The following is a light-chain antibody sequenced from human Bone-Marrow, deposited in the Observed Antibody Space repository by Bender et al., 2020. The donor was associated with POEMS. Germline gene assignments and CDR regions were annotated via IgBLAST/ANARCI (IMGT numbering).Light chain of an antibody. J-gene: IGLJ3*02. Sequence: QSALTQPASVSGSPGQSITISCTGSNTDFGDNNYVSWYQQHPGRAPKLIIYGYNNRPSGVPDRFSGSKSGTSASLAITGLQADDEADYYCLSFDTRLSIWVFGGGTKLTVV. CDR1: NTDFGDNNY. V-gene: IGLV2-14*03. CDR2: GYN. CDR3: LSFDTRLSIWV.